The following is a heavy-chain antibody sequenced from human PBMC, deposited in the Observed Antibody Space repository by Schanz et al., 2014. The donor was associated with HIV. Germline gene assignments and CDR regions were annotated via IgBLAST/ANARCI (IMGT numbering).Heavy chain of an antibody. Sequence: QVQLVQSGAEVKKPGASVKVSCKASGYSFTGYYMNWVRQAPGQGLEWMGFVNPDSGGTNYAQKFQGRVTMTRDTSISTAYMELSRLRSDDTAVYYCARGIVGATPAFDIWGQGTMVTVSS. CDR2: VNPDSGGT. CDR1: GYSFTGYY. J-gene: IGHJ3*02. CDR3: ARGIVGATPAFDI. D-gene: IGHD1-26*01. V-gene: IGHV1-2*02.